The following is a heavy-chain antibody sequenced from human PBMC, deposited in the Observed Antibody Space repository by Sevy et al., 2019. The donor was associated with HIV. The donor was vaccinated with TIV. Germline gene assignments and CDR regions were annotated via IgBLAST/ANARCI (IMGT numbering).Heavy chain of an antibody. CDR1: GFTFDDYA. V-gene: IGHV3-9*01. CDR2: ISWNSGSI. CDR3: AKDGLYSSGWLWGSYHYYGMDV. J-gene: IGHJ6*02. D-gene: IGHD6-19*01. Sequence: GGSLRLSCAASGFTFDDYAMHWVRQAPGKGLEWVSGISWNSGSIGYADSVTGRLTISRDNAKNSLYLQMNSLRAEDTALYYWAKDGLYSSGWLWGSYHYYGMDVWGQGTTVTVSS.